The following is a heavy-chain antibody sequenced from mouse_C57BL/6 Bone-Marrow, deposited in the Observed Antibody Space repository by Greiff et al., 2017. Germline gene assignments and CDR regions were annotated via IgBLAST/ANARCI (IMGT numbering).Heavy chain of an antibody. CDR3: KGNWGWFAY. Sequence: VQLQESGAELVRPGASVTLSCTASGYTFTDYEMHWVKQTPVHGLEWIGAIDPETGGTAYNQKFKGKAILTADKSSSTAYMELRSLTSEDSAVYYCKGNWGWFAYWGQGTLVTVSA. V-gene: IGHV1-15*01. CDR2: IDPETGGT. J-gene: IGHJ3*01. D-gene: IGHD4-1*02. CDR1: GYTFTDYE.